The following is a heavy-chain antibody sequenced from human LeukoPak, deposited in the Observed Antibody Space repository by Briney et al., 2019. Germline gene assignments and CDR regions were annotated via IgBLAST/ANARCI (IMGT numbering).Heavy chain of an antibody. CDR2: INPNSGGT. Sequence: ASVKVSCRASGYTFTGYYMHWVRQAPEQGLEWMRWINPNSGGTNYALKFQGRVTMTRDTSISTAYMELSRLRSDDTAVYYCARDPPKTLYSSSWGFDPWGQGTLVTVSS. CDR3: ARDPPKTLYSSSWGFDP. V-gene: IGHV1-2*02. D-gene: IGHD6-13*01. CDR1: GYTFTGYY. J-gene: IGHJ5*02.